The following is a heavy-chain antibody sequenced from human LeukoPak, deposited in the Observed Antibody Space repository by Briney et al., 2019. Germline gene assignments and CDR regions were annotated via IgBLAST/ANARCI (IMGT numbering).Heavy chain of an antibody. CDR1: GFNFISYS. Sequence: GGSLRLSCAVSGFNFISYSMNWVRQAPGKGLEWISYISSSSSTMYYADSVKGRFTISRDNAKNSLYLQMNSLRAEDTAVYYCARVQLGYYYEAFDYWGQGTPVTVSS. V-gene: IGHV3-48*04. CDR3: ARVQLGYYYEAFDY. D-gene: IGHD3-22*01. CDR2: ISSSSSTM. J-gene: IGHJ4*02.